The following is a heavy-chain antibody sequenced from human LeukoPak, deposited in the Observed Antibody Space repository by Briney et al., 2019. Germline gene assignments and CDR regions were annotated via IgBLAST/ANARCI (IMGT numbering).Heavy chain of an antibody. CDR3: AQPDF. J-gene: IGHJ4*02. V-gene: IGHV3-30*02. Sequence: GGSLRLSCVASGITFRSSSMHWVRQTPGKGLEWLAFIRFDGSTKYYADSVKGRFTVSRDNSKSTLYLQMNSLRAEDTAVYYCAQPDFWGQGTLVTVSS. CDR2: IRFDGSTK. CDR1: GITFRSSS.